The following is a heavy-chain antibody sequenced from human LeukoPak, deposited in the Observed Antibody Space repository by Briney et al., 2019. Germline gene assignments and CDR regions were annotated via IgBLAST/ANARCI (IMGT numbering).Heavy chain of an antibody. J-gene: IGHJ4*02. CDR1: GYTFTSYA. V-gene: IGHV1-3*01. CDR2: INAGNGNT. Sequence: ASVKVSCKASGYTFTSYAMHWVRQAPGQRLEWMGWINAGNGNTKYSQKFQGRVTITADESTSTACMELSSLRSEDTAVYYCARGLEWFFYYFDYWGQGTLVTVSS. CDR3: ARGLEWFFYYFDY. D-gene: IGHD3-3*01.